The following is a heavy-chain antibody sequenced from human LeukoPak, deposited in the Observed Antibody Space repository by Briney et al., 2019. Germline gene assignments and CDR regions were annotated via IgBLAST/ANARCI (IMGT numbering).Heavy chain of an antibody. CDR3: ASGQDGFGELLSDYYYGMDV. D-gene: IGHD3-10*01. Sequence: GASVKVSCKASGGTFSSYAISWVRQAPGQGLEWMGRIIPILGIANYAQKFQGRVTITADKSTSTAYMELSSLRSEDTAVYYCASGQDGFGELLSDYYYGMDVWGQGTTVTVSS. CDR2: IIPILGIA. CDR1: GGTFSSYA. V-gene: IGHV1-69*04. J-gene: IGHJ6*02.